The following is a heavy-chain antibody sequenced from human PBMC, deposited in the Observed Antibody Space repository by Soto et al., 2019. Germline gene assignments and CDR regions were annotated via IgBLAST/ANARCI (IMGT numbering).Heavy chain of an antibody. J-gene: IGHJ4*02. Sequence: PSETLSLTCTVSGGSISNGYHWAWIRQPPGMRLEWVASIFHTGTTYYNPSLTSRVTISVDTSKNQFSLKLTSVTAADSAVYYCARAMIVVPDFAIFDYWGQGTLVTVSS. CDR2: IFHTGTT. V-gene: IGHV4-38-2*02. D-gene: IGHD3-22*01. CDR3: ARAMIVVPDFAIFDY. CDR1: GGSISNGYH.